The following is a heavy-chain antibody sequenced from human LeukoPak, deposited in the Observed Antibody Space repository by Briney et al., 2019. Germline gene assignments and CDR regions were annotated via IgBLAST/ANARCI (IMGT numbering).Heavy chain of an antibody. CDR3: ARLVLKSRLFDP. CDR1: GGSISSSSYY. V-gene: IGHV4-39*01. CDR2: IYYSGST. D-gene: IGHD3-9*01. J-gene: IGHJ5*02. Sequence: PSETLSLTCTVSGGSISSSSYYWGWIRRPPGKGLEWIGSIYYSGSTYYNPSLKSRVTISVDTSKNQFSLKLSSVTAADTAVYYCARLVLKSRLFDPWGQGNLVTVSS.